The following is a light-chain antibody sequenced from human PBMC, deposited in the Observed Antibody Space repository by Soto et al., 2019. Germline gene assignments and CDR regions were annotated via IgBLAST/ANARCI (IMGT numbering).Light chain of an antibody. CDR2: DAS. V-gene: IGKV1-33*01. J-gene: IGKJ5*01. CDR3: QQYENLPT. Sequence: DIQMTQSPSSLSASVVDRVTLTCQASQSINNYLNWYQQKPGRAPKLLIYDASNLEAGVPSRFRGSGSGTDFTFTISRMQPEDIATYYCQQYENLPTFGQGTRLEIK. CDR1: QSINNY.